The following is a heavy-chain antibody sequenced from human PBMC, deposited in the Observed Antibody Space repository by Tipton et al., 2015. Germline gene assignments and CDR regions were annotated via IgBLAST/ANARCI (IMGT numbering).Heavy chain of an antibody. CDR3: ARSRYTVTPDS. CDR2: ISHSGNT. CDR1: GGSVTSGSYY. J-gene: IGHJ4*02. V-gene: IGHV4-39*07. D-gene: IGHD4-17*01. Sequence: PGLVKPSENLSLTCTVSGGSVTSGSYYWGWIRQPPGKGLEWIGSISHSGNTYYNPSLKSRVIISVDTSKNQISLTVTSVTAADTAVYYCARSRYTVTPDSWGQGTLVTVSS.